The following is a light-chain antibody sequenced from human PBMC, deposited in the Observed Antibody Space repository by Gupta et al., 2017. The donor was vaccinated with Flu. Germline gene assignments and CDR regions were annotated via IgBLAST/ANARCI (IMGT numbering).Light chain of an antibody. V-gene: IGKV4-1*01. CDR3: QHYYSAYS. J-gene: IGKJ2*03. Sequence: SLAVSLGERATINCKSSQSVLYSSNNKNYLAWYQQKPGQPPKLLIYWASTRESGVPDRFSGSGSGTDFTLNISSLQAEDVAVYYCQHYYSAYSFGQGTKLEIK. CDR2: WAS. CDR1: QSVLYSSNNKNY.